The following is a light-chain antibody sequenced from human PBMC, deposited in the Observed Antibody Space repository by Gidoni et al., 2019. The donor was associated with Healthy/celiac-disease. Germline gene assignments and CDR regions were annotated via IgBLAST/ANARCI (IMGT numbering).Light chain of an antibody. V-gene: IGKV3-20*01. CDR3: QQYGSSQWT. Sequence: EIVLTQSPGTLSLSPGERATLSCRASQSVSSSYLAWYQQKPGQAPRLLIYGASSRATGIPDRFSGSVSETDFTLTISRLEPEDFAVYYCQQYGSSQWTFGQGTKVEIK. J-gene: IGKJ1*01. CDR2: GAS. CDR1: QSVSSSY.